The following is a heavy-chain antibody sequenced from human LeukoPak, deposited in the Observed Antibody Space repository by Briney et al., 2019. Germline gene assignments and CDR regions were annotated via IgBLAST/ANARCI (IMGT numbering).Heavy chain of an antibody. D-gene: IGHD6-19*01. V-gene: IGHV4-39*01. CDR1: GGSISSSSYY. CDR3: ARLGTPGIAVAGSSRFDP. J-gene: IGHJ5*02. Sequence: SETLSLTCTVSGGSISSSSYYWGWIRQPPGKGLEWIGRIYTSGSTNYNPSLKSRVTISVDTSKNQFSLKLSSVTAADTAVYYCARLGTPGIAVAGSSRFDPWGQGTLVTVSS. CDR2: IYTSGST.